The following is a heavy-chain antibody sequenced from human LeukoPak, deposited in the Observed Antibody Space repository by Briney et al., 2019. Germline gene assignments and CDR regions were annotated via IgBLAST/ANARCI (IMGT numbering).Heavy chain of an antibody. V-gene: IGHV3-21*01. CDR2: ISSSSSYI. J-gene: IGHJ6*03. D-gene: IGHD6-6*01. CDR1: GFTFSSYG. Sequence: GGSLRLSCAASGFTFSSYGMHWVRQAPGKGLEGVSSISSSSSYIYYADSVKGRFTISRENAKNSLYLQMNSLRAEDTAVYYCARSCIAARPYYYYMDVWGKGTTVTVSS. CDR3: ARSCIAARPYYYYMDV.